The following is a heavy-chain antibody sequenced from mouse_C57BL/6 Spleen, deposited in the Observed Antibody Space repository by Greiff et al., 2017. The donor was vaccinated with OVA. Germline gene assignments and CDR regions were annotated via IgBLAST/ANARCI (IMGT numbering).Heavy chain of an antibody. J-gene: IGHJ4*01. D-gene: IGHD1-1*01. CDR2: ISSGGDYI. V-gene: IGHV5-9-1*02. Sequence: EVKVVESGEGLVKPGGSLKLSCAASGFTFSSYAMSWVRQTPEKRLEWVAYISSGGDYIYYADTVKGRFTISRDNARNTLYLQMSSLKSEDTAMYYCTSHHGSSYGYYAMDYWGQGTSVTVSS. CDR3: TSHHGSSYGYYAMDY. CDR1: GFTFSSYA.